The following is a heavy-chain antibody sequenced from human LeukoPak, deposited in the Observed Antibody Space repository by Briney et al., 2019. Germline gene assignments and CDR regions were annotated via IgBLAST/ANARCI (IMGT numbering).Heavy chain of an antibody. CDR3: ARGPAAGEEYYYYGMDV. CDR2: INHSGST. D-gene: IGHD4-17*01. J-gene: IGHJ6*02. Sequence: PSETLSLTCAVYGGSFSGCYWSCIRQPPGKGLEWIGEINHSGSTNYNPSLKSRVTISVDTSKNQFSLKLSSVTAADTAVYYCARGPAAGEEYYYYGMDVWGQGTTVTVSS. CDR1: GGSFSGCY. V-gene: IGHV4-34*01.